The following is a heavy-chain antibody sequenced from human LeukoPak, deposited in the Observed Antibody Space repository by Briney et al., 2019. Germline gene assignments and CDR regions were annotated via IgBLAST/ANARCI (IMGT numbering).Heavy chain of an antibody. CDR3: AKDTVNAVAGTLKDY. CDR1: GFTFDDYA. CDR2: INWSSDII. V-gene: IGHV3-9*01. D-gene: IGHD6-19*01. Sequence: GGSLRLSCAASGFTFDDYAMHWVRQAPGKGLEWVSGINWSSDIIVYADSVEGRFTISRDNAKNSLYLQMNSLSAEDTALYYCAKDTVNAVAGTLKDYWGQGTLVTVSS. J-gene: IGHJ4*02.